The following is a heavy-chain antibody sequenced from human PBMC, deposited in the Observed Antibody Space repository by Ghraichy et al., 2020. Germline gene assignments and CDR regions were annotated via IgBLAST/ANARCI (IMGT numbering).Heavy chain of an antibody. Sequence: ETLSLTCTFSGGSISISFYSWGWIRQPPGKGLEWIGNIYYSGSTYYSPSLKSRVTISVDTSKNHFSLKLSSVTAADTAVYYCASWRDNWFDPWGQGTLVTVSS. CDR3: ASWRDNWFDP. CDR2: IYYSGST. J-gene: IGHJ5*02. V-gene: IGHV4-39*02. CDR1: GGSISISFYS.